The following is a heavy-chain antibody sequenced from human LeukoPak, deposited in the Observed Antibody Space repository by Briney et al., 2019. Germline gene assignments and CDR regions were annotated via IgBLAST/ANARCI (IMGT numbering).Heavy chain of an antibody. Sequence: SETLSLTCTVSGGSISSYYWSWIRQPPGKGLEWIGYIYYSGGTHYNPSLKSRVTISVDTSKNQFSLKLSSVTAADTAVYYCARDVTAAGSYYYYGMDVWGQGTTVTVSS. CDR3: ARDVTAAGSYYYYGMDV. CDR1: GGSISSYY. V-gene: IGHV4-59*01. D-gene: IGHD6-13*01. CDR2: IYYSGGT. J-gene: IGHJ6*02.